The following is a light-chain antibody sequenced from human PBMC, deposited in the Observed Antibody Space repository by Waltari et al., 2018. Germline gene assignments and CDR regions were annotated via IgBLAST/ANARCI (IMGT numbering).Light chain of an antibody. J-gene: IGKJ4*01. CDR3: QQCSNWPLT. V-gene: IGKV3D-20*02. Sequence: ILLPHSQATLSLSPGKRAPLSCRAGRSVGSSLAWYQQKPGQAPRLLIYGASSRATCIPDRFSGSGSGTDFTLTISSLEPEDFAVYYCQQCSNWPLTFGGGTKVEIK. CDR2: GAS. CDR1: RSVGSS.